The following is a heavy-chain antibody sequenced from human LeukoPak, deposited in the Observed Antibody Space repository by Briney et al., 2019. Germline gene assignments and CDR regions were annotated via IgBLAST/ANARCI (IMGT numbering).Heavy chain of an antibody. Sequence: PGGSLRLSCAPSGFTFSSYSMNWFRQAPGKGLEWVSYISSSSTIYYADSVKGRFTISRDNAKNSLYLQMNSLRAEDTAVYYCARLISGYFDYWGQGTLVTVSS. CDR2: ISSSSTI. CDR3: ARLISGYFDY. V-gene: IGHV3-48*01. CDR1: GFTFSSYS. D-gene: IGHD2/OR15-2a*01. J-gene: IGHJ4*02.